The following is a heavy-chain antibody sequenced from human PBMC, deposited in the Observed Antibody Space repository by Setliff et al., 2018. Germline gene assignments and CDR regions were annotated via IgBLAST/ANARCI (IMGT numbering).Heavy chain of an antibody. CDR2: IYHSGST. D-gene: IGHD5-12*01. CDR1: GYSIGSGYY. J-gene: IGHJ6*02. Sequence: PSETLSLTCAVSGYSIGSGYYWGWIRQPPGKGLGWIGSIYHSGSTYYNPSLKSRVTISVDTSKNQFSLKLSSVTAADTAVYYCARQVSGYDYVWLDYYYYGMDVWGQGTTVTVSS. CDR3: ARQVSGYDYVWLDYYYYGMDV. V-gene: IGHV4-38-2*01.